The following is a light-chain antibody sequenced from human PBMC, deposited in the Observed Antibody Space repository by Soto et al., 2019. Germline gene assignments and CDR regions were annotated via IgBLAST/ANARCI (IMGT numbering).Light chain of an antibody. CDR1: SSDVGGYNY. J-gene: IGLJ1*01. CDR3: CSYAGSYTYYV. Sequence: QSVLTQPRSVSGSPGQSVTISCTGTSSDVGGYNYVSWYQQHPGKAPKLMIYDVSKRPSGVPDRFSGPKSGNTASLTISGLQAEDEADYYCCSYAGSYTYYVFXTGTKVTVL. V-gene: IGLV2-11*01. CDR2: DVS.